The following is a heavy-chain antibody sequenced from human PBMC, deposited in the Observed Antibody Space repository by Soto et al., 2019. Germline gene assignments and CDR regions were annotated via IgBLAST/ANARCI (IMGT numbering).Heavy chain of an antibody. CDR2: IIPIFGTA. CDR1: GGTFSSYA. CDR3: ARAEWEPYAFDI. J-gene: IGHJ3*02. D-gene: IGHD1-26*01. Sequence: SVKVSCKASGGTFSSYAISWVRQAPGQGLEWMGGIIPIFGTANYAQKFQGRVTITADKSTSTAYMELSSLRSEDTAVYYCARAEWEPYAFDIWGQGTMVTVS. V-gene: IGHV1-69*06.